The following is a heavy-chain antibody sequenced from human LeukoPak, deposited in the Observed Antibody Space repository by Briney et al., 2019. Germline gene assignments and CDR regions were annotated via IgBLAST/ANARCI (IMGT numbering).Heavy chain of an antibody. CDR1: GGFISSHY. J-gene: IGHJ6*02. CDR3: ARGYRGGVYYYYYGMDV. CDR2: VYYSGST. D-gene: IGHD1-26*01. V-gene: IGHV4-59*11. Sequence: SETLSLTCNVSGGFISSHYWTWIRQPPGKGLEWIGYVYYSGSTNYNPSLKSRVTISVGTSNNQFSLKLTSVTAADTAVYYCARGYRGGVYYYYYGMDVWGQGTTVTVSS.